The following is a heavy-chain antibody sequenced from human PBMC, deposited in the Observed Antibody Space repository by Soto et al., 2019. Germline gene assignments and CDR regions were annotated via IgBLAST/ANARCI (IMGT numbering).Heavy chain of an antibody. J-gene: IGHJ4*02. D-gene: IGHD3-22*01. CDR2: IGPESGAT. CDR1: GYTFTGHY. Sequence: ASVKVSCKASGYTFTGHYIHCVRQAPEQGPEWMGEIGPESGATRYAQKFQGRVTMTRDMSTTTVYMELNNLSSVTAADTAVYYCARTHYSDRSGTDYWGQGTLVTVSS. CDR3: ARTHYSDRSGTDY. V-gene: IGHV1-2*02.